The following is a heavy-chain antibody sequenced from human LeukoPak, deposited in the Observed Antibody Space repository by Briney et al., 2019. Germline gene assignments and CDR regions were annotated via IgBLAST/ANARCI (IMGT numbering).Heavy chain of an antibody. CDR3: AREVGATGYYYYMDV. D-gene: IGHD1-26*01. CDR2: IYYSGST. CDR1: GGSISSSSYY. V-gene: IGHV4-39*02. Sequence: SETLSLTCTVSGGSISSSSYYWGWIRQPPGKGLEWIGSIYYSGSTYYNPSLRSRVTISVDTSKNQFSLKLSSVTAADTAVYYCAREVGATGYYYYMDVWGKGTTVTISS. J-gene: IGHJ6*03.